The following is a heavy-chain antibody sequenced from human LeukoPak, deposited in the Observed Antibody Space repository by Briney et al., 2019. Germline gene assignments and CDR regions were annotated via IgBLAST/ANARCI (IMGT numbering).Heavy chain of an antibody. Sequence: PGGSLRLSCAASGFTFSSYAMNWVRQAPGKGLEWVAVISNDGSNKDCADSVKGRFAISRDNSKNTMYVQMDSLRAEDTAVYYCAKDVSSGYYGDYFDYWGQGTLVTVSS. CDR1: GFTFSSYA. D-gene: IGHD3-22*01. J-gene: IGHJ4*02. CDR3: AKDVSSGYYGDYFDY. V-gene: IGHV3-30*18. CDR2: ISNDGSNK.